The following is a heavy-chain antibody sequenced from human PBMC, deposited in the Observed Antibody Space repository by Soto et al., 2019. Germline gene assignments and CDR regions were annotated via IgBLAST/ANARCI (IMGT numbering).Heavy chain of an antibody. CDR3: AKSRRSYGSGSRDAFDI. D-gene: IGHD3-10*01. Sequence: GGSLRLSCAASGFTFSSYAMSWVRQAPGKGLEWVSAISGSGGSTYYADSVKGRFTISRDNSKNTLYLQMNSLRAEDTAVYYCAKSRRSYGSGSRDAFDIWGQGTMVTVSS. J-gene: IGHJ3*02. CDR2: ISGSGGST. V-gene: IGHV3-23*01. CDR1: GFTFSSYA.